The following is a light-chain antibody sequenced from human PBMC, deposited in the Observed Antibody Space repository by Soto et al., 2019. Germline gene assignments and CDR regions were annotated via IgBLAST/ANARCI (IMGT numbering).Light chain of an antibody. Sequence: DIQMTQSPSTLSASVGDRVTITCRASQSISSWFAWYQQKPGKAPTLLIYKASSLEGGVPSRFSGSGSGTEFTLTIISLQPDKFATYFFQPYKTYWTFGKSNKVKIK. CDR1: QSISSW. CDR2: KAS. J-gene: IGKJ1*01. V-gene: IGKV1-5*03. CDR3: QPYKTYWT.